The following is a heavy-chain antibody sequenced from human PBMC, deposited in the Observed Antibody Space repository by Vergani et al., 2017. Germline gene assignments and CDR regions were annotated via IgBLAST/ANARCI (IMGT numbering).Heavy chain of an antibody. CDR2: ISYDGSNK. Sequence: VRLLESGGGLVQPGGSLRLSCAASGFTFNIYAMSWVRQAPGKGLEWVAVISYDGSNKYYADSVKGRFTISRDNSKNTLYLQMNSLRAEDTAVYYCAKGEAFDIWGQGTMVTVSS. D-gene: IGHD1-26*01. V-gene: IGHV3-30*18. CDR1: GFTFNIYA. J-gene: IGHJ3*02. CDR3: AKGEAFDI.